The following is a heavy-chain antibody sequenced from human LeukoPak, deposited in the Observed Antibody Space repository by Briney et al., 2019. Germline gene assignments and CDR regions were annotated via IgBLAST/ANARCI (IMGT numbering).Heavy chain of an antibody. J-gene: IGHJ4*02. CDR3: ASGGVYSGYDSGY. V-gene: IGHV3-23*01. D-gene: IGHD5-12*01. Sequence: PGGSLRLSCAASGFTFNNYAMSWVRQAPGKGPEWVSAISGSGGSTNYADSVKGRFTISRDNSKNMLYLQMNSLRAEDTAVYYCASGGVYSGYDSGYWGQGTLVTVSS. CDR1: GFTFNNYA. CDR2: ISGSGGST.